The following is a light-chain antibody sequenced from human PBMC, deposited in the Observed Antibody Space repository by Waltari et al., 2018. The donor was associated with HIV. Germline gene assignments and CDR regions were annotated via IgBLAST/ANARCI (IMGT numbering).Light chain of an antibody. J-gene: IGKJ2*01. CDR3: HQSSSLPHT. Sequence: EIVLTQSPDFQSVTPKEKVTITCRASQSIGSNLHWYQQKPDQSPKLLIKYSSRSFSGVPSRFSGSGSGTNFTLTISRLEAEDAATYYCHQSSSLPHTFGQGTKLEIK. CDR1: QSIGSN. CDR2: YSS. V-gene: IGKV6-21*01.